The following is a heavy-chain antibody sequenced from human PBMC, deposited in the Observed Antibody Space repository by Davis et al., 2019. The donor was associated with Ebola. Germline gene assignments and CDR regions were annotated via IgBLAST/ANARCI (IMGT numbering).Heavy chain of an antibody. D-gene: IGHD3-3*01. J-gene: IGHJ6*02. Sequence: PAGSLTLSCLASGFTFTNYAIHWVRQPPGKALEWVLVISYGHGNYRYYADSVKGRFTISRDNSKNMVNLQMNILRPDDTAVYHCARAKTTSGVDLGRIYSMGVWGQGTTVTVSS. CDR2: ISYGHGNYR. V-gene: IGHV3-30-3*01. CDR1: GFTFTNYA. CDR3: ARAKTTSGVDLGRIYSMGV.